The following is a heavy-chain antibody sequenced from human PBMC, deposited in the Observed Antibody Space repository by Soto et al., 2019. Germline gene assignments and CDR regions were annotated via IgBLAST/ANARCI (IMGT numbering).Heavy chain of an antibody. J-gene: IGHJ6*02. Sequence: ASVKVSCKASGFTFSAYYIYWVQQAPGQGLEWIGWINPNSGGTNNAQKFQGRVTMTRDTSTSTVYMELSALISDDTAVYFCARCLLDEYSSSWRSAYYGMDVWGQGTTVTVSS. CDR3: ARCLLDEYSSSWRSAYYGMDV. D-gene: IGHD2-2*01. CDR2: INPNSGGT. CDR1: GFTFSAYY. V-gene: IGHV1-2*02.